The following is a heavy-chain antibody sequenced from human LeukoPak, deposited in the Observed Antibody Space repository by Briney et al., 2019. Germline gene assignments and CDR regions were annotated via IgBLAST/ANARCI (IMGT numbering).Heavy chain of an antibody. V-gene: IGHV4-34*01. D-gene: IGHD5-18*01. CDR3: ARARGHRLRHFDY. Sequence: PSETLSLTCAVYGGSFSGYYWSWIRQPPGKGLEWIGEINHSGSTNYNPSLKSRVTISVDTSKNQFSLKLSSVTAADTAVYYCARARGHRLRHFDYWGQGTLVTVSS. CDR1: GGSFSGYY. CDR2: INHSGST. J-gene: IGHJ4*02.